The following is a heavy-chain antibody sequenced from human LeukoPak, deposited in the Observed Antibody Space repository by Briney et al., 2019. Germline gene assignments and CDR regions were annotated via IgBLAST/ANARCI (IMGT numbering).Heavy chain of an antibody. CDR1: GYTFTSYD. CDR3: AREAIVVVIEDRGHFDY. Sequence: ASVKVSCKASGYTFTSYDINWVRQATGQGLEWMGWMDPNSGNTGYAQKFQGRVTITRNTSISTAYMELSSLRSEDTAVYYCAREAIVVVIEDRGHFDYWGQGTLVTVSS. V-gene: IGHV1-8*03. J-gene: IGHJ4*02. D-gene: IGHD3-22*01. CDR2: MDPNSGNT.